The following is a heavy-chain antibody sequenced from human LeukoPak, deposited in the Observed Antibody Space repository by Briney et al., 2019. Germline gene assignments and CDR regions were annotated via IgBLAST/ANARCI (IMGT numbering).Heavy chain of an antibody. CDR3: AREAGSSGWYGDAFDI. Sequence: PGGSLRLSCAASGFTFSRYSMNWVRQAPGKGLKWVSYISSSGSTIYYADSVKGRFTISRDNAKNSLYLQMKSLRAEDTAVYYCAREAGSSGWYGDAFDIWGQGTMVTVSS. D-gene: IGHD6-19*01. CDR1: GFTFSRYS. V-gene: IGHV3-48*04. J-gene: IGHJ3*02. CDR2: ISSSGSTI.